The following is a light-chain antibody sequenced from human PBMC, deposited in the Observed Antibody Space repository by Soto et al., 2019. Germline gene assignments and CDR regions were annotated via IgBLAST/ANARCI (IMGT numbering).Light chain of an antibody. CDR1: NIGSKS. CDR2: YDS. CDR3: QVWDSSSDHPEV. J-gene: IGLJ2*01. V-gene: IGLV3-21*04. Sequence: SYELTQPPSVSVAPGRTARITCGGNNIGSKSVHWYQQKPGQAPVLVIYYDSDRPSGIPERFSSSNSGNTATLTISRVEAGDEADYYCQVWDSSSDHPEVFGGGTKLTVL.